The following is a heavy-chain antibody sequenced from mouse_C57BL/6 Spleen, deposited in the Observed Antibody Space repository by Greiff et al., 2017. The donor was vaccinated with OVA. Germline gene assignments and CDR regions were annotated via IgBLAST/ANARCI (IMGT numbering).Heavy chain of an antibody. CDR3: ARDYDQYYFDY. CDR2: INPYNGGT. D-gene: IGHD2-4*01. CDR1: GYTFTDYY. J-gene: IGHJ2*01. V-gene: IGHV1-19*01. Sequence: EVQLQQSGPVLVKPGASVKMSCKASGYTFTDYYMNWVKQSHGKSLEWIGVINPYNGGTSYNQKFKGKATLTVDKSSSTAYMELNSLTSEDSAVYYCARDYDQYYFDYWGQGTTLTVSS.